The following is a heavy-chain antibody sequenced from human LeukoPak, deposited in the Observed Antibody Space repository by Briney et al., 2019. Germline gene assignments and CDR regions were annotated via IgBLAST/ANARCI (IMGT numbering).Heavy chain of an antibody. V-gene: IGHV4-4*08. CDR2: IYSSGST. Sequence: SSETLSLTCNVSGGSISSYYWSWIRQPPGQGLEWIGYIYSSGSTNYNPSLKSRVTISVDTSKSQFSLELSSVTAADTAVYYCARYGDSGYYYGLDVWGQGVTVTVYS. J-gene: IGHJ6*02. CDR1: GGSISSYY. CDR3: ARYGDSGYYYGLDV. D-gene: IGHD2-21*02.